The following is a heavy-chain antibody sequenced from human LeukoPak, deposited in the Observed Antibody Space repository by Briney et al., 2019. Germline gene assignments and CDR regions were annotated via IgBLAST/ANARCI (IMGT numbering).Heavy chain of an antibody. CDR3: AKHYMGSSYKRALDY. Sequence: PSETLSLTCTVSGYSISSGYYWSWIRQPPGKGLEWIGYIYYSGSTNYNPSLKSRVTISVDTSKNQFSLKLSSVTAADTAIYYCAKHYMGSSYKRALDYWXQGTLXTISX. CDR2: IYYSGST. D-gene: IGHD3-10*01. CDR1: GYSISSGYY. J-gene: IGHJ4*02. V-gene: IGHV4-59*08.